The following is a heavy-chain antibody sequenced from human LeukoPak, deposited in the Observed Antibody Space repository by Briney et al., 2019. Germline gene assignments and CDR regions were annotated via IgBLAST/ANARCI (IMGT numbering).Heavy chain of an antibody. J-gene: IGHJ6*02. Sequence: SETLSLTCAVYGGSFSGYYWSWIRQPPGKGLEWIGEINHSRSTNYNPSLKSRVTISVDTSKNQFSLKLSSVTAADTAVYYCARGLGALCYYASGSRYYYAMDVWGQGTTVTVSS. V-gene: IGHV4-34*01. CDR3: ARGLGALCYYASGSRYYYAMDV. D-gene: IGHD3-10*01. CDR1: GGSFSGYY. CDR2: INHSRST.